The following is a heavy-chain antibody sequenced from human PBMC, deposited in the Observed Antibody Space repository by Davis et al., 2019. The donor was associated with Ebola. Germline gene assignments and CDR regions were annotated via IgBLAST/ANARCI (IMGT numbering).Heavy chain of an antibody. Sequence: GESLKISCAASGFTFRSFGMHWVRQAPGKGLEWVAVIWYDGSNKYYADSVKGRFTISRDNSRQMLHLQLNNMRAEDTAVYFCARSPAYDILTGYWAFFEDWGQGTLVTVSS. CDR1: GFTFRSFG. CDR3: ARSPAYDILTGYWAFFED. J-gene: IGHJ4*02. CDR2: IWYDGSNK. V-gene: IGHV3-33*01. D-gene: IGHD3-9*01.